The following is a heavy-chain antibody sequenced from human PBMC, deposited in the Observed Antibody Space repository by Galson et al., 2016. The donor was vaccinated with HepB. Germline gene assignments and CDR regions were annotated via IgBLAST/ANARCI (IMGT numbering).Heavy chain of an antibody. V-gene: IGHV3-7*01. Sequence: SLRLSCAASGFTFSNYWMSWVRQAPGKGLEWVANIKQDGSEKYYVDSVKGRFTISRDNAKNSLYLQMNTLRADDTAVYYCARSVEGHFDYWGQGILVTVSS. CDR2: IKQDGSEK. CDR1: GFTFSNYW. J-gene: IGHJ4*02. CDR3: ARSVEGHFDY. D-gene: IGHD1-1*01.